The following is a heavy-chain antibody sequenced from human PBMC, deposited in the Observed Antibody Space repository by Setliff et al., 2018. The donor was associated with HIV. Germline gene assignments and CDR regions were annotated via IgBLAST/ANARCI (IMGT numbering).Heavy chain of an antibody. V-gene: IGHV4-39*01. CDR3: GSLKGHYFDTSGYYNNWFDP. CDR2: IYHTGST. D-gene: IGHD3-22*01. CDR1: GGSINSTSYY. J-gene: IGHJ5*02. Sequence: SETLSLTCTVSGGSINSTSYYWGWIRQPPGNGLEWIGSIYHTGSTYYKPALKSRVTISVDTSKNQFSLKLSSVTAADTAVYYCGSLKGHYFDTSGYYNNWFDPWGQGTLVTVSS.